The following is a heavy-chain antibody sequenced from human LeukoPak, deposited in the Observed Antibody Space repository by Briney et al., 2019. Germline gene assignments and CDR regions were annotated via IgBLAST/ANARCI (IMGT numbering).Heavy chain of an antibody. CDR2: IYYSGNT. V-gene: IGHV4-39*01. J-gene: IGHJ4*02. CDR1: GASISGSSYY. D-gene: IGHD3/OR15-3a*01. CDR3: ARQTGSGLFTLP. Sequence: SETLSLTCTVSGASISGSSYYWVWIRQPPGKGLEWIGSIYYSGNTYYNASLKSRVTISIDTSKNQFSLKLTSVTAADTAVYYCARQTGSGLFTLPGGQGTLVTVSS.